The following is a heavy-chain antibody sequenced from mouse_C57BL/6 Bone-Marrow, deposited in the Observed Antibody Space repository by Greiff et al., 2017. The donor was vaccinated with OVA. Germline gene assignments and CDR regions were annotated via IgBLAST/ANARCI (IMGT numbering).Heavy chain of an antibody. CDR2: ISNLAYSI. D-gene: IGHD1-1*01. V-gene: IGHV5-15*04. CDR1: GFTFSDYG. Sequence: EVKVVESGGGLVQPGGSLKLSCAASGFTFSDYGMAWVRQAPRKGPEWVAFISNLAYSIYYADTVTGRFTISRENAKNTLYLEMSSLRSEDTAMYYGAGRGVYYCGSSYYAMDYWGQGTSVTVAS. J-gene: IGHJ4*01. CDR3: AGRGVYYCGSSYYAMDY.